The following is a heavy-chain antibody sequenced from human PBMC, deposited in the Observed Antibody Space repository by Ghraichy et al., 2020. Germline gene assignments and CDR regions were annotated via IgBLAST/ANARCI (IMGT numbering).Heavy chain of an antibody. Sequence: SETLSLTCTVSGDSVTRTTAYWVWIRQSAGAGLEWMGRIHTSGSTNYNPSLKSRLTMSLDASKNQFSLKLTSVTAADSAVYFCATQYTTNFDYWGQGTPVLVSS. D-gene: IGHD2-2*02. CDR3: ATQYTTNFDY. CDR1: GDSVTRTTAY. J-gene: IGHJ4*02. CDR2: IHTSGST. V-gene: IGHV4-61*02.